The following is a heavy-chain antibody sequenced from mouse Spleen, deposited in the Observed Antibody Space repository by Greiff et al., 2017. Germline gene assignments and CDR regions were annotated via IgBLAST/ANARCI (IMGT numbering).Heavy chain of an antibody. CDR1: GYTFTSYW. CDR3: ARSYYGSSRAMDY. V-gene: IGHV1-69*01. D-gene: IGHD1-1*01. Sequence: VQLQQPGAELVMPGASVKLSCKASGYTFTSYWMHWVKQRPGQGLEWIGEIDPSDSYTNYNQKFKGKATLTVDKSSSTAYMQLSSLTSEDSAVYYCARSYYGSSRAMDYWGQGTSVTVSS. CDR2: IDPSDSYT. J-gene: IGHJ4*01.